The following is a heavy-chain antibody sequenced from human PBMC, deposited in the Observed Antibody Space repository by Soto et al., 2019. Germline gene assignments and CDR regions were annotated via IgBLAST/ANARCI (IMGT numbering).Heavy chain of an antibody. Sequence: ASVKVSCKASRYTFTSYGISWVRQAPGQGLEWMGWISAYNGNTNYAQKLQGRVTMTTDTSTSTAYMELRSLRSDDTAVYYCARDYPRSTVTTFFNYWGQGTLVTVS. J-gene: IGHJ4*02. CDR1: RYTFTSYG. CDR2: ISAYNGNT. CDR3: ARDYPRSTVTTFFNY. V-gene: IGHV1-18*01. D-gene: IGHD4-17*01.